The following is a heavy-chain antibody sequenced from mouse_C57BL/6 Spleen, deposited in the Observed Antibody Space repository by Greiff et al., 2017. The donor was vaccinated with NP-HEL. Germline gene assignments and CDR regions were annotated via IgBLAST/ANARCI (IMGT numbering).Heavy chain of an antibody. D-gene: IGHD2-3*01. CDR2: ISSGSSTI. CDR1: GFTFSDYG. CDR3: ARNDGYYWYFDV. Sequence: VQLKESGGGLVKPGGSLKLSCAASGFTFSDYGMHWVRQAPEKGLEWVAYISSGSSTIYYADTVKRRYTISTDNAKNTLFLQMTSLRSEDTAVYYCARNDGYYWYFDVWGTGTTVTVSS. J-gene: IGHJ1*03. V-gene: IGHV5-17*01.